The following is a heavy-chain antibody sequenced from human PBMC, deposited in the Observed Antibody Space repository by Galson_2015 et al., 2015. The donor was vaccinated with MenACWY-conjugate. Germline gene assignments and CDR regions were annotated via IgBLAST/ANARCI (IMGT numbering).Heavy chain of an antibody. CDR1: GFTFSTYG. CDR3: AKSDYYDSSGYYYVGAFDI. Sequence: SLRLSCAASGFTFSTYGMHWVRQAPGKGLEWVAVISYDGSNKLYADSVKGRFTISRDNSKNTLFLQMNSLRAEDTAMYYCAKSDYYDSSGYYYVGAFDIWGQGTMVTVSS. J-gene: IGHJ3*02. D-gene: IGHD3-22*01. V-gene: IGHV3-30*18. CDR2: ISYDGSNK.